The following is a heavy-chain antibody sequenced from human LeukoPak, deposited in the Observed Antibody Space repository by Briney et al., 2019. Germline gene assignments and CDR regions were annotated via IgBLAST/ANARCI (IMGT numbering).Heavy chain of an antibody. V-gene: IGHV3-66*01. J-gene: IGHJ4*02. CDR3: ARDARLYYYGSGSYLDY. Sequence: GGSLRLSCAASGFTVSSNYMSWVRQAPGKGLEWGSVIYSGGSTYYADSVKGRFTISRDNSKNTLYLQMNSLRAEDTAVYYCARDARLYYYGSGSYLDYWGQGTLVTVSS. D-gene: IGHD3-10*01. CDR2: IYSGGST. CDR1: GFTVSSNY.